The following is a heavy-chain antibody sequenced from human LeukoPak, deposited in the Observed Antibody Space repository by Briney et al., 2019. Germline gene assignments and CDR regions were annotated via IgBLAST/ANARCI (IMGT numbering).Heavy chain of an antibody. V-gene: IGHV4-39*01. D-gene: IGHD4-17*01. Sequence: SETLSLTCTVSGGSISSSSYYWGWIRQPPGKGLEWIGSIYYSGSTYYNPSLKSRVTISVDTSKNQFSLKLSSVTAADTAVYYCAILHDYGGYPPTDYYYGMDVWGQGTTVTVSS. J-gene: IGHJ6*02. CDR2: IYYSGST. CDR3: AILHDYGGYPPTDYYYGMDV. CDR1: GGSISSSSYY.